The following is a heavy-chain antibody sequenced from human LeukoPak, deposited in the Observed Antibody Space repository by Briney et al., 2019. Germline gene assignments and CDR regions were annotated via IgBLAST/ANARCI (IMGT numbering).Heavy chain of an antibody. J-gene: IGHJ6*03. CDR3: AKAGGSSSSMGGNYFYMDV. V-gene: IGHV3-23*01. CDR1: GFTFSSYA. D-gene: IGHD6-6*01. CDR2: ISGSGDST. Sequence: GPLRLSCAASGFTFSSYAMSWVRQAPGKGLEWVSSISGSGDSTYYADSVKGRFTISRDNSNNTLYLQMNSLRAEYTAVYYCAKAGGSSSSMGGNYFYMDVWGKGTTVTVSS.